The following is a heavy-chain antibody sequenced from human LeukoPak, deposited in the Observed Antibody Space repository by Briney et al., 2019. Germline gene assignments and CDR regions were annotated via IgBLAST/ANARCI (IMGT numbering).Heavy chain of an antibody. CDR2: IYHDGRT. V-gene: IGHV4-38-2*02. D-gene: IGHD3-22*01. CDR3: AKSNGYGLIDI. J-gene: IGHJ3*02. Sequence: PSESLSLTCTVSGYSISSGYCWGWIRQPPGKGLEWIGTIYHDGRTYFNPSLKSRVTISLDTSKNQFSLKLSSVTAADTAVYYCAKSNGYGLIDIWGQGTMVTVSS. CDR1: GYSISSGYC.